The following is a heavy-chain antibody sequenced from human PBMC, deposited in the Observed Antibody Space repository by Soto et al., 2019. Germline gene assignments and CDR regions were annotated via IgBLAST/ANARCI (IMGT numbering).Heavy chain of an antibody. CDR2: IIPIFGTA. CDR1: GGTFSSYA. Sequence: WASVKVSCKASGGTFSSYAISWVRQAPGQGLEWMGGIIPIFGTANYAQKFQGRVTITADESTSTAYMELSSLRSEDTAVYYCARRWLQFRGGWFDPWGQGTLVTVSS. CDR3: ARRWLQFRGGWFDP. D-gene: IGHD5-12*01. V-gene: IGHV1-69*13. J-gene: IGHJ5*02.